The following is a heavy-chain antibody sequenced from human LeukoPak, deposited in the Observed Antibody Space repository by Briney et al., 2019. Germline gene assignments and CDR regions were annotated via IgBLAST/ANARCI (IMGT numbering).Heavy chain of an antibody. CDR1: GYSFSTYW. CDR3: ARSWVAGYGTVLDY. J-gene: IGHJ4*02. V-gene: IGHV5-51*01. Sequence: GESLKISCKGSGYSFSTYWIGWVRQMPGKGLEWMGIIYPGDSDTRYSPSFQGQVTISADKSISTAYLQWSSLKASDTAMYYCARSWVAGYGTVLDYWGREPWSPSPQ. D-gene: IGHD6-19*01. CDR2: IYPGDSDT.